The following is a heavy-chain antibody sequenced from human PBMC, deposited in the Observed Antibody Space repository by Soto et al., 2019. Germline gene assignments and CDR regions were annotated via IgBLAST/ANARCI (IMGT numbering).Heavy chain of an antibody. V-gene: IGHV3-30*18. D-gene: IGHD3-10*01. CDR1: GFTFSSYG. CDR2: ISYDGSNK. CDR3: AKGVLVRGIDWFDP. J-gene: IGHJ5*02. Sequence: QVQLVESGGGVVQPGRSLRLSCAASGFTFSSYGMHWVRQAPGKGLEWVAVISYDGSNKYYADSVKGGFTISRDNSKNTLYLQMNRLRSEDTAVYYCAKGVLVRGIDWFDPWGQGTLVTVSS.